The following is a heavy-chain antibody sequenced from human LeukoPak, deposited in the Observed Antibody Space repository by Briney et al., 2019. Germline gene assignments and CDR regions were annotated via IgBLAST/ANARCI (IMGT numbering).Heavy chain of an antibody. V-gene: IGHV1-8*01. Sequence: GASVTVSCTASGYTFTIYDINWVRQAPGQGLEWMGWMNPTSGHTGYAQNFQGRVTMTRDTSISTAYMELNSLTSEDTAVYYCARSPVGVRKKHDFWGQGTLVIVSS. CDR1: GYTFTIYD. J-gene: IGHJ4*02. CDR3: ARSPVGVRKKHDF. D-gene: IGHD3-10*01. CDR2: MNPTSGHT.